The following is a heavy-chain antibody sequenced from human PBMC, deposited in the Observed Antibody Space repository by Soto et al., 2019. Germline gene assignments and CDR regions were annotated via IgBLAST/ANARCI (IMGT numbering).Heavy chain of an antibody. Sequence: QVQLQESGPGLVKPSGTLSLTCAVSGGSISSSNWWSWVRQPPGKGLEWIGEIYHSGSTNYNPSLKSQSTISVDNSKNQFSLKLSSVTAADTAVYYCARGSTRTMLEADWGQGTLVTVSS. D-gene: IGHD3-22*01. CDR1: GGSISSSNW. V-gene: IGHV4-4*02. CDR3: ARGSTRTMLEAD. J-gene: IGHJ4*02. CDR2: IYHSGST.